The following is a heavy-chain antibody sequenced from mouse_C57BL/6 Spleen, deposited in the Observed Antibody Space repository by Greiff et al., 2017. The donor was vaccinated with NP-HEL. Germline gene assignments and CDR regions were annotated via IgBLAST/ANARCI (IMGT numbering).Heavy chain of an antibody. CDR2: IRNKANGYTT. J-gene: IGHJ2*01. Sequence: EVQLQQSGGGLVQPGGSLSLSCAASGFTFTDYYMSWVRQPPGKALEWLGFIRNKANGYTTEYSASVKGRFTISRDNSQSILYLQMNALRAEDSATYYCARQGGYFDYWGQGTTLTVSS. CDR3: ARQGGYFDY. V-gene: IGHV7-3*01. CDR1: GFTFTDYY.